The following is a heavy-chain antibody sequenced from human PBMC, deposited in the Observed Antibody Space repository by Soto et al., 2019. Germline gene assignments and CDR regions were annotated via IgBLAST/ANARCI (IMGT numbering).Heavy chain of an antibody. CDR1: GGKVSSSW. J-gene: IGHJ3*02. D-gene: IGHD1-20*01. V-gene: IGHV5-51*07. CDR3: ARHPDNAAFAI. CDR2: IYPGDSDT. Sequence: GCGGKVSSSWRGWVHQKPGKGLEWMGIIYPGDSDTRYSPSFQGQVTISADKSISTAYLQWSSLKASDTAMYYCARHPDNAAFAIRGHRTMVPGFS.